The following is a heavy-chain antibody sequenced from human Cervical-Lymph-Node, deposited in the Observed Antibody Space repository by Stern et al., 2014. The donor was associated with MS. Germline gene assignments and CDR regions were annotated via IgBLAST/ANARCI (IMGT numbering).Heavy chain of an antibody. CDR1: GFSFSRYA. J-gene: IGHJ4*02. CDR2: IWYDGSNP. D-gene: IGHD6-13*01. CDR3: ASAYSSSHYYFDY. V-gene: IGHV3-33*01. Sequence: VPLVESWGGVVQPGRSLRLSCAASGFSFSRYAMHWVRQAPGKGLEWVALIWYDGSNPYYADSVTGRFTISRDNFKNTLYLQMNSLRAEDTAVYYCASAYSSSHYYFDYWGQGTLVTVSS.